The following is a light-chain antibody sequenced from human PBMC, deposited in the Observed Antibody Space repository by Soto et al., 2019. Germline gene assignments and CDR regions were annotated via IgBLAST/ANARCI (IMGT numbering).Light chain of an antibody. CDR2: KAS. Sequence: DIQMTQSPSFVSASVGDSVTITCRASQGISTLLAWYQQKPGRAPTLLINKASSLQRGVPSRFSGSGSGTTFTLTISGLQPEDFATYYCQQVSSYPITFGQGTRLEIK. CDR3: QQVSSYPIT. J-gene: IGKJ5*01. CDR1: QGISTL. V-gene: IGKV1D-12*01.